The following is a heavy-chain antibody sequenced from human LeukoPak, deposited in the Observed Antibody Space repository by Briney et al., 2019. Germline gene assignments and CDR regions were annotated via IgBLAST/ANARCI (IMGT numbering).Heavy chain of an antibody. D-gene: IGHD3-22*01. Sequence: SGTLSLTCAVSGGSISSGNWWTWVRQPPGKGLEWIGEIYHSGSTNYNPSLKSRVTISVDESKNQLSLKVSSVTAADTAVYYCARVVYDSRGYYFDNWGQGTLVTVSS. V-gene: IGHV4-4*02. CDR3: ARVVYDSRGYYFDN. CDR2: IYHSGST. CDR1: GGSISSGNW. J-gene: IGHJ4*02.